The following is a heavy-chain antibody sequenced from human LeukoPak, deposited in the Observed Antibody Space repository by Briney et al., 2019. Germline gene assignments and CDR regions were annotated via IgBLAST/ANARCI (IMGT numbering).Heavy chain of an antibody. CDR1: GGSFSGYY. Sequence: SETLSLTCAVYGGSFSGYYWSWIRQPPGKGLEWIGEINHSGSTNYSLSLKSRVTISVDTSKNQFSLKLSSVTVADTAVYYCARGLIVGIAVAGSSLEAAFDIWGQGTMVTVSS. D-gene: IGHD6-19*01. CDR3: ARGLIVGIAVAGSSLEAAFDI. CDR2: INHSGST. V-gene: IGHV4-34*01. J-gene: IGHJ3*02.